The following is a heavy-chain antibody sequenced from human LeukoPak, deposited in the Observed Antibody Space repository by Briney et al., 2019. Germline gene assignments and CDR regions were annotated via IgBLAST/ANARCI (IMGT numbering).Heavy chain of an antibody. CDR3: ARGNSNYGAFDY. V-gene: IGHV4-59*01. J-gene: IGHJ4*02. CDR2: IYYIGST. D-gene: IGHD4-11*01. CDR1: GGSISSYY. Sequence: SETLSLTCTVSGGSISSYYWSWIGQPRAKGLEWIGYIYYIGSTNYNPSLKSRVTISVDTSKNQFSLKLSSVTAADTAVYYCARGNSNYGAFDYWGQGTLVTVSS.